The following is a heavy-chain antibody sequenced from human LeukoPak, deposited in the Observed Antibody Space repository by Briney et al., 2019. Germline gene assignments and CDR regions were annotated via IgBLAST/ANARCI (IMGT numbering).Heavy chain of an antibody. CDR2: ISGSGGNT. CDR3: AKEGYTSGWSFDY. D-gene: IGHD6-19*01. CDR1: GFTFSRYA. Sequence: GGSLRLSCAASGFTFSRYAMSWVRQALGKGLEWVSEISGSGGNTNYADSVKGRFTVSRDNSKSTLYLQMNSLRAEDTAIYFCAKEGYTSGWSFDYWGQGILVTVSS. V-gene: IGHV3-23*01. J-gene: IGHJ4*02.